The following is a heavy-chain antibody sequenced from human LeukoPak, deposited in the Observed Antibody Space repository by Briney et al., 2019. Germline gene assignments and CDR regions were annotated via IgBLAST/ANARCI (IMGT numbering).Heavy chain of an antibody. CDR1: GGSFSGYY. V-gene: IGHV4-34*01. D-gene: IGHD5-12*01. J-gene: IGHJ5*02. CDR3: ARVEDSGYDYRGWFDP. CDR2: INHSGST. Sequence: SETLSLTCAVYGGSFSGYYWSWIRQPPGKGLEGIGEINHSGSTNYNPSLKSRVSISVDTSNNHFSLTLSSVTAADTAVYYCARVEDSGYDYRGWFDPWGQGTLVTVSS.